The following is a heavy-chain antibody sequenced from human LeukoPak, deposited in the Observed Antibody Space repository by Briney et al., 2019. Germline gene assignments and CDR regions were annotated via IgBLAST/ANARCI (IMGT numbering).Heavy chain of an antibody. J-gene: IGHJ4*02. CDR3: ARRDPFDY. V-gene: IGHV1-46*01. CDR2: INPSGGST. CDR1: GYTLTELS. Sequence: ASVKVSCKVSGYTLTELSMHWVRQAPGQGLEWMGIINPSGGSTSYAQKFQGRVTMTRDTSTSTVYMELSSLRSEDTAVYYCARRDPFDYWGQGTLVTVSS.